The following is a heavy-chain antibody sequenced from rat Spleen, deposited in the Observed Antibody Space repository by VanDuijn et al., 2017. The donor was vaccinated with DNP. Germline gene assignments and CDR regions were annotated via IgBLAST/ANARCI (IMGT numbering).Heavy chain of an antibody. V-gene: IGHV2-43*01. CDR3: VRSESRYNPFDY. Sequence: QVQLKESGPGLVQPSQTLSLACTVSGFSLTSYHVHWVRQPSGKGLEWMGVIWTGGSTEYNSALKSRLSISRDTSKSQVFLKMNSVQTEDTAMYFCVRSESRYNPFDYWGQGVMVAVSS. J-gene: IGHJ2*01. CDR1: GFSLTSYH. CDR2: IWTGGST. D-gene: IGHD1-5*01.